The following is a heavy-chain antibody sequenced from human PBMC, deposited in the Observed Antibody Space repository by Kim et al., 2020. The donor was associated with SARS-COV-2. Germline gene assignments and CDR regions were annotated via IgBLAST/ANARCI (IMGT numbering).Heavy chain of an antibody. J-gene: IGHJ2*01. Sequence: GESLKISCKGSGYSFTSYWIGWVRQMPGKGLEWMGIIYPGDSDTRYSPSFQGQVTISADKSISTAYLQWSSLKASDTAMYYCARHPHNYYDSSGYHWYFDLWGRGTLVTVSS. D-gene: IGHD3-22*01. CDR3: ARHPHNYYDSSGYHWYFDL. CDR2: IYPGDSDT. CDR1: GYSFTSYW. V-gene: IGHV5-51*01.